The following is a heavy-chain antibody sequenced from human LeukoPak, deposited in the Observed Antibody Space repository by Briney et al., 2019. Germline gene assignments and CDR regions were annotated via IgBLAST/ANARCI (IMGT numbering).Heavy chain of an antibody. V-gene: IGHV3-7*01. CDR2: IKTDGSEK. CDR3: ARDPMQYYDSSGPEAFDI. D-gene: IGHD3-22*01. J-gene: IGHJ3*02. Sequence: GGSLRLSCAASELTFSGYWMSWVRQAPGKGLEWVARIKTDGSEKYYVDSVKGRFTISRDNAKNSLYLQMNSLRAEDTAVYYCARDPMQYYDSSGPEAFDIWGQGTMVTVSS. CDR1: ELTFSGYW.